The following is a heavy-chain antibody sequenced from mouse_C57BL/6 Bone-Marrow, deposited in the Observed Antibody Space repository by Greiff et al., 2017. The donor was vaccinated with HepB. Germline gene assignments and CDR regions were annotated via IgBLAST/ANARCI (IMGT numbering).Heavy chain of an antibody. V-gene: IGHV1-54*01. CDR3: ARKAAQAYYAMDY. D-gene: IGHD3-2*02. J-gene: IGHJ4*01. CDR2: INPGSGGT. Sequence: VKLMESGAELVRPGTSVKVSCKASGYAFTNYLIEWVKQRPGQGLEWIGVINPGSGGTNYNEKLKGKATLTADKSSSTAYMQLSSLTSEDSAVYFCARKAAQAYYAMDYWGQGTSVTVSS. CDR1: GYAFTNYL.